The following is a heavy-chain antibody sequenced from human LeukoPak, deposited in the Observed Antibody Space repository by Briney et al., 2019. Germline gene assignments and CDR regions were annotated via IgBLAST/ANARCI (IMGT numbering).Heavy chain of an antibody. CDR3: AHGDVGDDAFDI. V-gene: IGHV4-59*01. CDR2: ISYSGST. D-gene: IGHD1-26*01. J-gene: IGHJ3*02. CDR1: GGSISSYY. Sequence: SETLSLTCTVSGGSISSYYWSWIRQPPGKGLEWIGYISYSGSTNYNPSLKSRVTISVDKSKKQFSMKLSSVTAADTAVYYCAHGDVGDDAFDIWGQGTMVTVSS.